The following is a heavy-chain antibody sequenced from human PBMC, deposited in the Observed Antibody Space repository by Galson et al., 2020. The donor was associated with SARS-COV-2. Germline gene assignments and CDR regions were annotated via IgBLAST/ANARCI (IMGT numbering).Heavy chain of an antibody. CDR2: ISSNGGST. J-gene: IGHJ5*02. D-gene: IGHD2-2*02. V-gene: IGHV3-64*02. Sequence: GGSLRLSCAASGFTFSSYAMHWVRQAPGKGLEYVSAISSNGGSTYYADSVKGRFTISRDNSKNTLYLQMGSLRAEDMAVYYCARGGVPAAIGVWFDPWGQGTLVTVSS. CDR3: ARGGVPAAIGVWFDP. CDR1: GFTFSSYA.